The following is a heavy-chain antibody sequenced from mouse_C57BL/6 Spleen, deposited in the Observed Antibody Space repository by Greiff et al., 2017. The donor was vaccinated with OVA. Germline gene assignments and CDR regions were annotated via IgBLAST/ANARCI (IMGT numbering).Heavy chain of an antibody. CDR1: GFTFSDYG. CDR2: ISSGSSTI. J-gene: IGHJ2*01. CDR3: AKARTGTGFDY. Sequence: DVKLVESGGGLVKPGGSLKLSCAASGFTFSDYGMHWVRQAPEKGLEWVAYISSGSSTIYYADTLKGRFTISRDNAKNTLFLQMTSLRSEDTAMYYCAKARTGTGFDYWGQGTTLTVSS. V-gene: IGHV5-17*01. D-gene: IGHD4-1*01.